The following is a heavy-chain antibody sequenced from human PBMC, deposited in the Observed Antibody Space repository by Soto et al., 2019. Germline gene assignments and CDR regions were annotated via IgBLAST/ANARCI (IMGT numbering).Heavy chain of an antibody. D-gene: IGHD2-21*02. V-gene: IGHV3-43*01. CDR2: VSWDGYST. Sequence: GGSLRLSCVTSGFTFNDYAMHWVRQAPGKGLEWVSLVSWDGYSTDYADSVKGRFTIARDSGKDSVYLVMNSLRSEDTALYYCAKASSWELTAGFDLWGQGTHVTVSS. CDR1: GFTFNDYA. CDR3: AKASSWELTAGFDL. J-gene: IGHJ5*02.